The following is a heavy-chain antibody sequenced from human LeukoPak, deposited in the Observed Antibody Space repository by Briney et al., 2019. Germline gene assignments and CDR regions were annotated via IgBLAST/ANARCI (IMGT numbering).Heavy chain of an antibody. V-gene: IGHV3-7*01. CDR1: RFTVSSYY. J-gene: IGHJ4*02. CDR3: ARDVY. CDR2: INQDGSEK. Sequence: GGSLRLSCAASRFTVSSYYMSWVRQAPGKGLEWVANINQDGSEKYYVDSVKGRFTISRDHAKNSLFLQMNSLRAEDTAVYYCARDVYWGQGTLVTVSS.